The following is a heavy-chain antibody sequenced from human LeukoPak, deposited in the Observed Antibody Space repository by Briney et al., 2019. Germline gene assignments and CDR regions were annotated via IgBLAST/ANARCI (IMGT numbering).Heavy chain of an antibody. CDR1: GGSISSYY. J-gene: IGHJ5*02. CDR2: IYYSGST. V-gene: IGHV4-59*12. CDR3: AREVSALFDP. Sequence: TSETLSLTCTVSGGSISSYYWSWIRQPPGKGLEWIGYIYYSGSTNYNPSLKSRVTISVDTSKNQFSLKLSSVTAADTAVYYCAREVSALFDPWGQGTLVTVSS.